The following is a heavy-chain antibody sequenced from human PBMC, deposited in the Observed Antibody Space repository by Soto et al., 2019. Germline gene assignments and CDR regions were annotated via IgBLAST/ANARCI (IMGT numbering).Heavy chain of an antibody. Sequence: LTYTVAGVYIISSNGWRWVHQPPGKGLEWIGEIYHSGSTNYNPSLKSRVTISVDKSKNQFSLKLSSVTAADTAVYYCARVAVAGTRVDYWGQGTLVTVSS. J-gene: IGHJ4*02. V-gene: IGHV4-4*02. CDR3: ARVAVAGTRVDY. CDR1: GVYIISSNG. CDR2: IYHSGST. D-gene: IGHD6-19*01.